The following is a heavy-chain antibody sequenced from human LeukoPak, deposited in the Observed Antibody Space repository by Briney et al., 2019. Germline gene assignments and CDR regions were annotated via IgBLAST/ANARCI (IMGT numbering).Heavy chain of an antibody. D-gene: IGHD1-14*01. CDR2: IYTSGST. CDR1: GGSISSYY. Sequence: SETLSLTCTVSGGSISSYYWSWIRQPPGKGLEWIGYIYTSGSTNYNPSLKSRVTISVDTSKNQFSLKLSSVTAADTAVYHCARRRGTNWFDPWGQGTLVTVSS. V-gene: IGHV4-4*09. CDR3: ARRRGTNWFDP. J-gene: IGHJ5*02.